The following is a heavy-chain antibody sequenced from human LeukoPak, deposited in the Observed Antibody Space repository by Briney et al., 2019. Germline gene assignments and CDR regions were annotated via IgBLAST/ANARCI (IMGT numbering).Heavy chain of an antibody. CDR1: GGSISSYY. V-gene: IGHV4-59*01. D-gene: IGHD4-23*01. CDR3: ASYDYGGNPRFDY. Sequence: SETLSLTCTVSGGSISSYYWSWIRQPPGKGLEWIGYIHYSGSTNYNPSLKSRVTISVDTSKNQFSLKLSSVTAADTAVYYCASYDYGGNPRFDYWGQGTLVTVSS. CDR2: IHYSGST. J-gene: IGHJ4*02.